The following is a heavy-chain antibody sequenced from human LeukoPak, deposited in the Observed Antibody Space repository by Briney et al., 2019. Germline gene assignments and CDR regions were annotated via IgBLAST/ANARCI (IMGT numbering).Heavy chain of an antibody. CDR1: GFTFERYA. CDR2: ISWSGGLI. CDR3: AAHFYGSESSFADY. Sequence: GGSLRLSCAASGFTFERYAMYWVRQAPGKGLEWVSGISWSGGLIAYADSVKVRFTISRDNGKNSLYLQMNSLRADDTAFYYCAAHFYGSESSFADYWGQGTLVTVSS. D-gene: IGHD3-10*01. J-gene: IGHJ4*02. V-gene: IGHV3-9*01.